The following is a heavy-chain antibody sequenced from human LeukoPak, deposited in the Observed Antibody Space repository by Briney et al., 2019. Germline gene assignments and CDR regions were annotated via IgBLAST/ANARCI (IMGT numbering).Heavy chain of an antibody. CDR3: ARLLKDIVVVSGETAEVYYGMDV. V-gene: IGHV4-4*07. CDR1: GGSISSYY. Sequence: SETLSLTCTVSGGSISSYYWSWIRQPAGKGLEWIGRIYTSGSTNYNPSLKSRVTMSVDTSKNQFSLKLSSVTAADTAVYYCARLLKDIVVVSGETAEVYYGMDVWGQGTTVTVSS. CDR2: IYTSGST. D-gene: IGHD2-2*01. J-gene: IGHJ6*02.